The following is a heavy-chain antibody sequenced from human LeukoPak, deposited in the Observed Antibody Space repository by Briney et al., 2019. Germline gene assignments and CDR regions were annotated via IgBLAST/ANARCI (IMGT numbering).Heavy chain of an antibody. CDR3: ARDPPGGGWYFDS. J-gene: IGHJ4*02. CDR1: GFTFSRHS. CDR2: ISGSSSSI. V-gene: IGHV3-21*01. D-gene: IGHD5-12*01. Sequence: GGSLRLSCAASGFTFSRHSMNWVRQAPGKGLEWVSYISGSSSSIYYADSVKGRFTISRDNAENSLYLQMNSLRAEDTAVYYCARDPPGGGWYFDSWGQGTLVTVSS.